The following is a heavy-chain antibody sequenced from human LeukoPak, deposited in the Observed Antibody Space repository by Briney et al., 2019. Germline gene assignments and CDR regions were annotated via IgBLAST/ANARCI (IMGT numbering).Heavy chain of an antibody. CDR2: ISSGTTM. V-gene: IGHV3-48*03. CDR1: GFTFSSYE. CDR3: ARGLRLNH. D-gene: IGHD5-12*01. Sequence: GGSLRLSCAASGFTFSSYEMNWVRQAPGKGLEWVSCISSGTTMYYADSVKGRFTISRDNAKSSLYLQMNSLRAEDTAVYYCARGLRLNHWGQGTLVTVSP. J-gene: IGHJ5*02.